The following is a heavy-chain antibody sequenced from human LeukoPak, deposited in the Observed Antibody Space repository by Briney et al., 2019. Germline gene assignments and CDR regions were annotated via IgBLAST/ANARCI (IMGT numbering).Heavy chain of an antibody. CDR2: ISGSGGST. V-gene: IGHV3-23*01. Sequence: PGGSLRLSCAASGFTFSGSAMSWVRQAPGKGLEWVSAISGSGGSTYYADSVKGRFTISRDNSKNTLYLQMNSLRAEDTAVYYCAKDRGYHYDSSGYYRMDAFDIWGQGTMVTVSS. CDR3: AKDRGYHYDSSGYYRMDAFDI. D-gene: IGHD3-22*01. CDR1: GFTFSGSA. J-gene: IGHJ3*02.